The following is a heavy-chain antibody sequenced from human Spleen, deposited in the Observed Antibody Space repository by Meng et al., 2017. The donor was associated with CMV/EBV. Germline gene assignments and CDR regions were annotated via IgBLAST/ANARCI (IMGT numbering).Heavy chain of an antibody. V-gene: IGHV4-30-4*02. CDR3: ARDGPISGSHPYYYYGMDV. J-gene: IGHJ6*02. D-gene: IGHD1-26*01. Sequence: SETLSLTCTVSGGSISSGNYYWSWIRQPPGKGLEWIGYIYYSGSTYYNPSLKSRVSISVDTSKNQFSLKLSSVTAADTAVYYCARDGPISGSHPYYYYGMDVWGQGTTVTVSS. CDR2: IYYSGST. CDR1: GGSISSGNYY.